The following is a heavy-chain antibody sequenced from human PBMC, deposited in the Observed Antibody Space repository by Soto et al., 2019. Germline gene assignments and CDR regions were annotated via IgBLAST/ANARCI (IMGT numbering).Heavy chain of an antibody. CDR1: GGTFSSYS. CDR3: AIAEAELSGSYVVFFASYSGMNV. D-gene: IGHD1-26*01. CDR2: IIPILGTA. J-gene: IGHJ6*02. V-gene: IGHV1-69*10. Sequence: SVKVSCKASGGTFSSYSISWVRQAPGQGLEWMGGIIPILGTANYAQKLQGRVTITADKSTSTAYMELSRLRSEDTAGYYWAIAEAELSGSYVVFFASYSGMNVWGQGPTVTVSS.